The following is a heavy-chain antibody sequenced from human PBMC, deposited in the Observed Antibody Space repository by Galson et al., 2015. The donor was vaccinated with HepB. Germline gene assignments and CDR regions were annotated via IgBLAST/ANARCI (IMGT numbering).Heavy chain of an antibody. CDR1: GGSFSGYY. D-gene: IGHD2-2*01. Sequence: LSLTCAVYGGSFSGYYWSWIRQPPGKGLEWIGEINHSGSTNYNPSLKSRVTISVDTSKNQFSLKLSSVTAADTAVYYCAIAWGVPAAGRYFDLWGRGTLVTVSS. CDR2: INHSGST. CDR3: AIAWGVPAAGRYFDL. V-gene: IGHV4-34*01. J-gene: IGHJ2*01.